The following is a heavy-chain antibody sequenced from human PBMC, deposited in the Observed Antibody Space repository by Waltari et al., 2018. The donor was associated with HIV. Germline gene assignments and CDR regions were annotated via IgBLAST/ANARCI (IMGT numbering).Heavy chain of an antibody. J-gene: IGHJ2*01. CDR3: ARHGGGYHYGWYFDL. CDR2: IYSGGTT. Sequence: EVQLVESGGGLIQPGGSLRLYCAASGCTVNYNYMSWVRQAPGKGLEWVSVIYSGGTTYSAASVKGRFTISRDDSKNTVYLQLNSLRAEDTAIYYCARHGGGYHYGWYFDLWGRGTLVTVSS. CDR1: GCTVNYNY. D-gene: IGHD3-22*01. V-gene: IGHV3-53*01.